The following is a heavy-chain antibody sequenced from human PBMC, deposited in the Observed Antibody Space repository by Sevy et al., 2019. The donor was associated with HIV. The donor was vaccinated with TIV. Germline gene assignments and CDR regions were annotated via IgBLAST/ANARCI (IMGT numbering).Heavy chain of an antibody. V-gene: IGHV1-2*02. J-gene: IGHJ3*02. Sequence: ASVKVSCKASGYTFTGYYMHWVRQAPGRGLEWMGWINPNSGGTNYAQKFQGRVTMTRDTSISTAYMELSRLRSDDTAVYYCAREKTYYYDSSGYSSVAFDIWGQGTMVTVSS. D-gene: IGHD3-22*01. CDR3: AREKTYYYDSSGYSSVAFDI. CDR2: INPNSGGT. CDR1: GYTFTGYY.